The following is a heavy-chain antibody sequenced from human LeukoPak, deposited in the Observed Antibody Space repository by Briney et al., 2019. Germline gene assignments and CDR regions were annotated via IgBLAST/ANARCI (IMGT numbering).Heavy chain of an antibody. J-gene: IGHJ4*02. CDR1: GGSISSSSYY. CDR2: IYYSGST. D-gene: IGHD2-15*01. CDR3: ARVDCSGGSCYPPYYFDY. Sequence: SETLSLTCTVSGGSISSSSYYWGWIRQPPGKGLEWIGSIYYSGSTYYNPSLKSRVTISVDTSKNQFSLKLSSVTAADTAVYYCARVDCSGGSCYPPYYFDYWGQGTLVTVSS. V-gene: IGHV4-39*07.